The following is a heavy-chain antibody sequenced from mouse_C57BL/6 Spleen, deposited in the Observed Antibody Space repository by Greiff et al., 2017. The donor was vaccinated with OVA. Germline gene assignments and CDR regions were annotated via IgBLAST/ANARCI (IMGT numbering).Heavy chain of an antibody. CDR3: TRGGTTDYFDY. CDR1: GFTFSSYA. J-gene: IGHJ2*01. CDR2: ISSGGDYI. V-gene: IGHV5-9-1*02. D-gene: IGHD1-1*01. Sequence: EVKLMESGEGLVKPGGSLKLSCAASGFTFSSYAMSWVRQTPEKRLEWVAYISSGGDYIYYADTVKGRFTISRDNARNTLYLQMSSLKSEDTAMYYCTRGGTTDYFDYWGQGTTLTVSS.